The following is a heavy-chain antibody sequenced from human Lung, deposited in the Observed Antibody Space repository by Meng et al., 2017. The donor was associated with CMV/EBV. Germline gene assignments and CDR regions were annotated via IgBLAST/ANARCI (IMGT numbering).Heavy chain of an antibody. CDR3: ARARYFDWLGFDP. Sequence: SXXVSXKTSGYTFTTYYIHWVRQAPGQGLEWMGIINPRHGGTAYAHKFQGRVTMTRDMSTSTVYMELSSLRSEDTAVYYCARARYFDWLGFDPWGQGTLVTVSS. V-gene: IGHV1-46*01. D-gene: IGHD3-9*01. J-gene: IGHJ5*02. CDR1: GYTFTTYY. CDR2: INPRHGGT.